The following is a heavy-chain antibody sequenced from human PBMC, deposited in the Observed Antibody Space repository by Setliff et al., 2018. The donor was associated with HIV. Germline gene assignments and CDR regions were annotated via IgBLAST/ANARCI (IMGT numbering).Heavy chain of an antibody. D-gene: IGHD6-19*01. V-gene: IGHV3-23*01. CDR3: ARVGIAVAAPFDY. CDR2: ISGDGGDT. CDR1: GFTFTTYP. Sequence: GSLRLSCVASGFTFTTYPMSWVRQAPGKGLEWVSAISGDGGDTAYADSLKGRFTISRDTSKNTLHLHMNSLRAEDTAVYYCARVGIAVAAPFDYWGQGTLVTVSS. J-gene: IGHJ4*02.